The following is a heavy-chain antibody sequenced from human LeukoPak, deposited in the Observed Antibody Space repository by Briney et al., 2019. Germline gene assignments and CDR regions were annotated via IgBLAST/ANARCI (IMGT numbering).Heavy chain of an antibody. V-gene: IGHV3-30*02. J-gene: IGHJ4*02. Sequence: GGSLRLSCAASGFTFSYYGMHWVRQAPGKGLDWVAFIRYDGKDKFYADSVKGRFTISRDSSRNTLYLQMNSLRAEDTAVYYCTDGTYWGQGTLVTVSS. CDR1: GFTFSYYG. D-gene: IGHD1/OR15-1a*01. CDR2: IRYDGKDK. CDR3: TDGTY.